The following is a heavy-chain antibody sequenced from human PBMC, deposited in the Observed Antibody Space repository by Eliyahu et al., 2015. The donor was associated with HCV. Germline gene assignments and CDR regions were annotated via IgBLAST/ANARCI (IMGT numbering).Heavy chain of an antibody. Sequence: EMQLVESGGALVQPGGSLRLXCAASGFTFSNSWMAWVRQAPEEGLEWVANIKTDGSEKYYVDSVKGRFTISRDNARNTLYLQMNSLRVEDTAVYYCARDHYFDMDVWGKGTTVTVSS. CDR1: GFTFSNSW. V-gene: IGHV3-7*01. CDR3: ARDHYFDMDV. CDR2: IKTDGSEK. J-gene: IGHJ6*03.